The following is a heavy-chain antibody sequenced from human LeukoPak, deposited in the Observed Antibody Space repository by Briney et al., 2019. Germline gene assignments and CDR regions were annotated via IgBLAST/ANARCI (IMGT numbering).Heavy chain of an antibody. CDR3: GMSGDRVPLQDDVFDV. D-gene: IGHD1-26*01. J-gene: IGHJ3*01. CDR2: IYPGDSGP. V-gene: IGHV5-51*01. Sequence: GESLKISCKVSGSSFTSYCIGWVRQLPGKGLEWMGIIYPGDSGPTYSPSFQGQVTISVDKSINTAYLQWSSLQASDTAMYYCGMSGDRVPLQDDVFDVWGQGTMVTVST. CDR1: GSSFTSYC.